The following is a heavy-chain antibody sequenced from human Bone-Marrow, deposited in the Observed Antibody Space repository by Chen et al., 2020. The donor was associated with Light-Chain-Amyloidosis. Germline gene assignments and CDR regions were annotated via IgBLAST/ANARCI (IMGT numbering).Heavy chain of an antibody. CDR2: INSDGRST. V-gene: IGHV3-74*01. CDR3: ARDGASTTDLDY. J-gene: IGHJ4*02. D-gene: IGHD1-1*01. Sequence: DAQMGGTGGGLVQPERPLRHFYVDPELTSSAHCVHWVRKAPGEGLVWVSYINSDGRSTTYADSVKVRFTISRDNAKNTLYLQMSSLRADDTAVYYCARDGASTTDLDYWGQGSLVTVSS. CDR1: ELTSSAHC.